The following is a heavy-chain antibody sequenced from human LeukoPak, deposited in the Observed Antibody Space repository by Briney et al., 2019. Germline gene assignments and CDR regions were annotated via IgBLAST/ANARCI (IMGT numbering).Heavy chain of an antibody. Sequence: GESLKISCKGSGSSFTSYWIGWVRQMPGKGPEWMGIIYPDDSDTRYSPSFQGQVTISADKSISTAYLQWGSLKASDTAMYYCARPSEGEADFDIWGQGTMVTVSS. CDR1: GSSFTSYW. V-gene: IGHV5-51*01. J-gene: IGHJ3*02. CDR2: IYPDDSDT. CDR3: ARPSEGEADFDI.